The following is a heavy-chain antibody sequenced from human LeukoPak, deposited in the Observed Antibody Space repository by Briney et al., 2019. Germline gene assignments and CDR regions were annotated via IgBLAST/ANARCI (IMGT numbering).Heavy chain of an antibody. J-gene: IGHJ4*02. D-gene: IGHD7-27*01. V-gene: IGHV3-21*01. CDR2: ISSSSIYI. CDR3: ASFTGEIDY. Sequence: PGGSLRLSCAASGFTFSSYDMNWVRQAPGKGLEWVSSISSSSIYIYYADSVKGRVTISRDDAKNSLYLQMNSLRAEDTAVYYCASFTGEIDYWGQGTLVTVSS. CDR1: GFTFSSYD.